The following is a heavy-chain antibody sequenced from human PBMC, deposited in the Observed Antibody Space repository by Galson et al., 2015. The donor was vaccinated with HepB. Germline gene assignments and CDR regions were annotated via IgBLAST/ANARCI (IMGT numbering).Heavy chain of an antibody. V-gene: IGHV3-33*01. CDR2: IWYDGSNK. D-gene: IGHD2-2*01. CDR3: ARDIEYAAFDY. J-gene: IGHJ4*02. CDR1: GFTFSSYG. Sequence: SLRLSCAASGFTFSSYGMHWVRQAPGKGLEWVAVIWYDGSNKYYADSVKGRFTISRDNSKNTLYLQMNSLRAEDTAVYYCARDIEYAAFDYWGQGTLVTVSS.